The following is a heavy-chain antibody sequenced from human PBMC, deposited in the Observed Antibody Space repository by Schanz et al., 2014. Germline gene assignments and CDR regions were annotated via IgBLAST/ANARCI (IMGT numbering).Heavy chain of an antibody. J-gene: IGHJ4*02. V-gene: IGHV3-74*01. CDR2: INSVGSNT. CDR3: ARGGFGEVSYFDY. D-gene: IGHD3-10*01. CDR1: GFTFSSHW. Sequence: EVQLVQSGGGLVQPGGSLRLSCAASGFTFSSHWMHWVRQDPGKGLVWVARINSVGSNTDYADSVRGRFTISRDNAENTLLLQMNSLRPEDTAVYYCARGGFGEVSYFDYWGQGTLVTVSS.